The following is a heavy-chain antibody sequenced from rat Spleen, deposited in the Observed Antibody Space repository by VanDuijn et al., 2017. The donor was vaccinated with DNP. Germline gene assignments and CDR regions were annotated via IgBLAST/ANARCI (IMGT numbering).Heavy chain of an antibody. CDR3: ATPPYGYNYWYFDF. Sequence: EVQLVESGGGLVQPGRSLKLSCAASGFTFSDYNMAWVRQAPKKGLEWVATIIYDGSSAFYGDSVKGRFTISRDDAKNTLYLQMDSLRSEDTATYYCATPPYGYNYWYFDFWGPGTMVTVSS. CDR2: IIYDGSSA. D-gene: IGHD1-9*01. V-gene: IGHV5-7*01. J-gene: IGHJ1*01. CDR1: GFTFSDYN.